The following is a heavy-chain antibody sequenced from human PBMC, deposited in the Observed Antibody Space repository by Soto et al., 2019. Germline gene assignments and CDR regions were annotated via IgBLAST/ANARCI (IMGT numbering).Heavy chain of an antibody. CDR1: GYTFSSFG. Sequence: ASVKVSCKASGYTFSSFGITWVRQAPGQVPEWMGWISVYNDQTDYAQKFQGRVTMTTDTSTNTAYMELRSLRSDDTAVYYCARRGSFGVDIIDYFDSWGQGALVTVSS. J-gene: IGHJ4*02. D-gene: IGHD3-3*01. CDR2: ISVYNDQT. CDR3: ARRGSFGVDIIDYFDS. V-gene: IGHV1-18*01.